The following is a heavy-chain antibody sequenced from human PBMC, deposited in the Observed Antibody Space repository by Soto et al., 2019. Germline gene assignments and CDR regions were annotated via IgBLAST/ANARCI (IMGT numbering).Heavy chain of an antibody. CDR1: GGSISSYY. CDR3: ARRYGGNFEY. CDR2: IFYSGST. V-gene: IGHV4-59*01. D-gene: IGHD1-26*01. Sequence: PSETLSLTCTVSGGSISSYYWSWIRQPPGKGLEWIGYIFYSGSTNYNPSLKSRVTISVDTSKNQFSLKLSSVTAADTAVYYCARRYGGNFEYWGQGTLVTVSS. J-gene: IGHJ4*02.